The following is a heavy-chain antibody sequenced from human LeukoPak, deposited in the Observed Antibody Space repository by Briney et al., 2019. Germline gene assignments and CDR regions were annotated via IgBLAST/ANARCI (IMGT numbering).Heavy chain of an antibody. CDR1: GYTLTELS. Sequence: ASVEVSCKVSGYTLTELSMHWVRQAPGKGLEWMGGFDPEDGETIYAQKFQGRVTMTEDTSTDTAYMELSSLRSEDTAVYYCATVKTAYNWNSGAFDIWGQGTMVTVSS. D-gene: IGHD1-1*01. V-gene: IGHV1-24*01. J-gene: IGHJ3*02. CDR3: ATVKTAYNWNSGAFDI. CDR2: FDPEDGET.